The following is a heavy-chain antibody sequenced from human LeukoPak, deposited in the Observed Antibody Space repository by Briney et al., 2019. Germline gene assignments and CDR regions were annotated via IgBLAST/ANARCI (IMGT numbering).Heavy chain of an antibody. V-gene: IGHV3-30*18. J-gene: IGHJ4*02. CDR3: AKDGYYGSGTYPDY. D-gene: IGHD3-10*01. CDR2: ISYDGTNK. CDR1: GFTFSSYG. Sequence: GESLRLSCAASGFTFSSYGMNWVRQAPGKGLEWVAVISYDGTNKFYVDSLRGRFTISRDNSKNTLYLQMNSLRAEDTAVYYCAKDGYYGSGTYPDYWGQGTLVTVSS.